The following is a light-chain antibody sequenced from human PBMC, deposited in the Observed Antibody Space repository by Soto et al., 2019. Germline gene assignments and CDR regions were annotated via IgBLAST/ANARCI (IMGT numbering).Light chain of an antibody. J-gene: IGKJ1*01. CDR2: DAS. CDR3: QQYNSFSGT. V-gene: IGKV1-5*01. Sequence: DIQMTQSPSTLSASVGDRVTITCRASQGISNGLAWYQQKPGKAPKLLIYDASSLESGVPSSFSGSGSGTEFTLTISSLQPDDFATYYCQQYNSFSGTFGQGTKVDI. CDR1: QGISNG.